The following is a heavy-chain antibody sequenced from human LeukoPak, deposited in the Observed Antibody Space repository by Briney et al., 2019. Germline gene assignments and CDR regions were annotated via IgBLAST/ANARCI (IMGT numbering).Heavy chain of an antibody. J-gene: IGHJ4*02. V-gene: IGHV3-21*01. CDR2: ISSSSTYI. CDR1: GFTFSSYS. D-gene: IGHD1-26*01. CDR3: ARGQSESGYSDY. Sequence: GSLRLSCAASGFTFSSYSMNWVRQAPGKGLEWVSSISSSSTYIYYADSVKGRFTISRDNAKNSLYLQMNSLRAEDTAVYYCARGQSESGYSDYWGQGTLVTVSS.